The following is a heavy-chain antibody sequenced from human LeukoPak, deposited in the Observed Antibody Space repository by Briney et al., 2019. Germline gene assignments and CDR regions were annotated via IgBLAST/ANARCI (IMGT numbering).Heavy chain of an antibody. CDR3: ARVTFMKDFDY. Sequence: PSETLSLTCTVSGGSINNYYWSWIRQPPGKRLEWIGYIHYSGTTNYNPSLRSRVTISVDMSKNHFSLRLRSVTAGDTAAYYCARVTFMKDFDYWGQGTLVTVSS. J-gene: IGHJ4*02. CDR2: IHYSGTT. V-gene: IGHV4-59*01. CDR1: GGSINNYY.